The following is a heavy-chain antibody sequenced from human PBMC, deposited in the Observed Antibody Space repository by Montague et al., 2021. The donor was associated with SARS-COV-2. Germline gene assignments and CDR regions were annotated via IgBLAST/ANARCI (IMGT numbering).Heavy chain of an antibody. J-gene: IGHJ5*02. CDR3: ARQGDQLLLEYWFDP. Sequence: SETLSLTCTVSGGSISSSSYYWGWIRQPPGKGLEWIGSIDYSGSTYYXXXLGSRVTISVDTSKNQFSLKLSSVTAADTAVYYCARQGDQLLLEYWFDPWGQGTLVTVSS. V-gene: IGHV4-39*01. D-gene: IGHD2-2*01. CDR2: IDYSGST. CDR1: GGSISSSSYY.